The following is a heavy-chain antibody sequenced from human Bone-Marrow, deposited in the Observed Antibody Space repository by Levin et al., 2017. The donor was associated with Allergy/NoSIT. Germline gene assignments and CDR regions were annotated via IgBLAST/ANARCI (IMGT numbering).Heavy chain of an antibody. CDR1: GGTFSSYA. CDR3: ARVRSDYGGHHPYGVVSYYYGMDG. D-gene: IGHD4-23*01. Sequence: NSGGSLRLSCKASGGTFSSYAISWVRQAPGQGLEWMGGIIPIFGTANYAQKFQGRVTITADESTSTAYMELSSLRSEDTAVYYCARVRSDYGGHHPYGVVSYYYGMDGWGQGTTVTVSS. CDR2: IIPIFGTA. V-gene: IGHV1-69*01. J-gene: IGHJ6*02.